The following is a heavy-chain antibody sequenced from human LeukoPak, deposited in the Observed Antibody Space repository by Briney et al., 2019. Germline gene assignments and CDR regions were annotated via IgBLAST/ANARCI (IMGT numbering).Heavy chain of an antibody. CDR2: ISSSGSTI. Sequence: GGSLRLSCAASGFTFSSYEMNWVRQAPGKGLEWVSYISSSGSTIYYADSVKGRFTISRDNAKNSLYLQMNSLRAEDTAVYYCAELGITMIGGVWGKGTTVTIST. V-gene: IGHV3-48*03. CDR3: AELGITMIGGV. CDR1: GFTFSSYE. J-gene: IGHJ6*04. D-gene: IGHD3-10*02.